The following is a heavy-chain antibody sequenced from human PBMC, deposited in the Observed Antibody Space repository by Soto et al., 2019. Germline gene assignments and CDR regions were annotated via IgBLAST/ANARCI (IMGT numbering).Heavy chain of an antibody. V-gene: IGHV1-8*01. Sequence: QVQLVQSGAEAKKPGASVKVSCKGSGYTFTSYDINWVRQATGQGLEWMGWMNPNSGNTGYEQKFQGRVTMTRTTYISTAYMELSSLRSEDTAVYYCAREKPDYGMDVWGQGTTVTVSS. CDR2: MNPNSGNT. J-gene: IGHJ6*02. CDR3: AREKPDYGMDV. CDR1: GYTFTSYD.